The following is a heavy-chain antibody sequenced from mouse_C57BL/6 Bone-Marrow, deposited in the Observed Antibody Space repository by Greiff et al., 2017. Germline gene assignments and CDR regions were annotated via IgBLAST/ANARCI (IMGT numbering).Heavy chain of an antibody. CDR3: ARGIYYWYFDV. D-gene: IGHD1-1*01. Sequence: DVMLVESGGGLVKPGGSLKLSCAASGFTFSSYAMSWVRQTPEKRLEWVATICDGGSYTYYPDNVKGRFTISRDNAKNNLYLQISHLKAEDTAMYYCARGIYYWYFDVWGTGTTVTVSS. CDR2: ICDGGSYT. V-gene: IGHV5-4*03. CDR1: GFTFSSYA. J-gene: IGHJ1*03.